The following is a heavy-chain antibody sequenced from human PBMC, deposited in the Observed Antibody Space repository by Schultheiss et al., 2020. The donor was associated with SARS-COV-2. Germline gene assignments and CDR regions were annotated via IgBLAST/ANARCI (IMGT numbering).Heavy chain of an antibody. CDR3: ARDWDYSAAAGPYYYYGMDV. D-gene: IGHD6-13*01. CDR2: ISWNSGSI. Sequence: SLKISCAASRFTFSICAMSWVRQAPGKGLEWVSGISWNSGSIGYADSVKGRFTISRDNAKNSLYLQMNSLRAEDTAVYYCARDWDYSAAAGPYYYYGMDVWGQGTTVTVSS. CDR1: RFTFSICA. J-gene: IGHJ6*02. V-gene: IGHV3-9*01.